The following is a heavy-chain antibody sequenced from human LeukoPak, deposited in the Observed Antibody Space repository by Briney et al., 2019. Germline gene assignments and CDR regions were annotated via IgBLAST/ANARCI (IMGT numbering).Heavy chain of an antibody. V-gene: IGHV3-21*01. CDR1: GFIFSSYS. Sequence: GGSLRLSCAASGFIFSSYSMNWVRQAPGKGLEWVSSISSSSTYIYYADSVKGRFTISRDNAKNTLYLQMNSLRAEDTAVYYCARSGFTRNDYWGQGTLVTVSS. CDR3: ARSGFTRNDY. D-gene: IGHD1-26*01. J-gene: IGHJ4*02. CDR2: ISSSSTYI.